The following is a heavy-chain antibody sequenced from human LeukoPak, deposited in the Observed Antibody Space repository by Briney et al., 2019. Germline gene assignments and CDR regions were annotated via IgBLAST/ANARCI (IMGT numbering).Heavy chain of an antibody. Sequence: SGTLSLTCAVSGGSISSSNWWSWLRQPPGKGLEWIGEIYHSGSTNYNPSLKSRVTISVDKSKNQFSLKLSSVTAADTAVYYCARGGVYGSGERFDYWGQGTLVTVSS. D-gene: IGHD3-10*01. V-gene: IGHV4-4*02. J-gene: IGHJ4*02. CDR2: IYHSGST. CDR3: ARGGVYGSGERFDY. CDR1: GGSISSSNW.